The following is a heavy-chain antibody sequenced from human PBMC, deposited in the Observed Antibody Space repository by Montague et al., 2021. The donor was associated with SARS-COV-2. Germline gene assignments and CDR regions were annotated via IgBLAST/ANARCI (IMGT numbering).Heavy chain of an antibody. CDR3: GRGVVAATSVVDY. CDR1: GDSISSFY. Sequence: SETLSLTRTVSGDSISSFYWNWIRQPAGKGLEWIGHIYASGGTNYNPSLKSRVTMSVDTSKNQFSLKLNSVTAADTAVYYCGRGVVAATSVVDYWGRGTLVTVSS. V-gene: IGHV4-4*07. D-gene: IGHD2-15*01. CDR2: IYASGGT. J-gene: IGHJ4*02.